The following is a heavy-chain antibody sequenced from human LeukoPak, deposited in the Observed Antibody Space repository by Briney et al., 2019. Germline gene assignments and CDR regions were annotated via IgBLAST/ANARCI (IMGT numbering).Heavy chain of an antibody. D-gene: IGHD3-22*01. V-gene: IGHV1-18*01. J-gene: IGHJ4*02. CDR3: ARVLLSYVNSGYYPN. CDR1: GYTFTSYG. Sequence: ASVKVSCTASGYTFTSYGISWVRQAPGQGLEWMGWISTYNGNTNYAQKFQGRVTMTTDTSTSTAYMELRSLRSDDTAVYYCARVLLSYVNSGYYPNWGQGTLVTVSS. CDR2: ISTYNGNT.